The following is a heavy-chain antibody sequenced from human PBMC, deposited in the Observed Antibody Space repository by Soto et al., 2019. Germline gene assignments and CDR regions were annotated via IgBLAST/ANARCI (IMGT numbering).Heavy chain of an antibody. J-gene: IGHJ3*02. Sequence: ESGGGVVQPGRSLRLSCAASGFTFSSYAMHWVRQAPGKGLEWVAVISYDGSNKYYADSVKGRFTISRDNSKNTLYLQMNSLRAEDTAVYYCARALFQLAPEIFLVAVGGGENDALDIWGQGTMVTVSS. CDR2: ISYDGSNK. V-gene: IGHV3-30-3*01. D-gene: IGHD3-3*01. CDR3: ARALFQLAPEIFLVAVGGGENDALDI. CDR1: GFTFSSYA.